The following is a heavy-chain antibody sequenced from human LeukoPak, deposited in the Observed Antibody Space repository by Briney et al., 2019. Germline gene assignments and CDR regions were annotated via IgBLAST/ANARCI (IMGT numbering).Heavy chain of an antibody. D-gene: IGHD3-10*01. Sequence: SETLSLTCTVSGGSISSYYWSWIRQPPGKGLEWIGYIYYSGSTNYNPSLKSRVTISVDTSKNQFSLKLSSVTAADTAVYYCVRDNRGGWFGESDIWGQGTMVTVSS. CDR2: IYYSGST. CDR1: GGSISSYY. J-gene: IGHJ3*02. V-gene: IGHV4-59*01. CDR3: VRDNRGGWFGESDI.